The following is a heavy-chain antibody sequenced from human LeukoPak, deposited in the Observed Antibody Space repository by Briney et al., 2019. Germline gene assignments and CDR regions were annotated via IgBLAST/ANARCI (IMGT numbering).Heavy chain of an antibody. CDR1: GFTFSSYA. CDR3: ARGGYSVYDLGDY. Sequence: GGSLRLSCAASGFTFSSYAMSWVRQAPGKGLEWVSAISGSGGSTYYADSVKGRFTISRDNAKNTLYLQMNSLRAEDTAVYYCARGGYSVYDLGDYWGQGTLVTVSS. D-gene: IGHD5/OR15-5a*01. J-gene: IGHJ4*02. CDR2: ISGSGGST. V-gene: IGHV3-23*01.